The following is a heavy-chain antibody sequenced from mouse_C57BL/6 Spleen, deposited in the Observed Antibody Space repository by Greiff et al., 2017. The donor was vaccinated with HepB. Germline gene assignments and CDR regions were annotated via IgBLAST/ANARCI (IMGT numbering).Heavy chain of an antibody. J-gene: IGHJ3*01. Sequence: QVQLKQSGAELARPGASVKLSCKASGYTFTSYGISWVKQRTGQGLEWIGEIYPRSGNTYYNEKFKGKATLTADKSSSTAYMELRSLTSEDSAVYFCARGDGYYEAYWGQGTLVTVSA. CDR2: IYPRSGNT. V-gene: IGHV1-81*01. CDR1: GYTFTSYG. CDR3: ARGDGYYEAY. D-gene: IGHD2-3*01.